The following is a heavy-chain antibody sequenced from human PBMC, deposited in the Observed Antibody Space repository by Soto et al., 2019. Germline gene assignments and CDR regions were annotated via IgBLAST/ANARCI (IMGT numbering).Heavy chain of an antibody. CDR3: AKEIGPFDF. D-gene: IGHD2-21*01. V-gene: IGHV1-2*02. CDR1: GHTFTGDY. J-gene: IGHJ3*01. CDR2: INPNSGAT. Sequence: ASVKVSCKTSGHTFTGDYLHWVRQAPGQGLEWMGWINPNSGATNFAQKFQGRVTMTWDTSISTAYMELSSLRSDDTAVYYCAKEIGPFDFWGQGTMVTVSS.